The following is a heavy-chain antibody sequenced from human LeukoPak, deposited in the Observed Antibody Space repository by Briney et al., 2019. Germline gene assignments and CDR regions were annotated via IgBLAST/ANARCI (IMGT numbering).Heavy chain of an antibody. CDR3: AKDSDVDIVATAPFDY. CDR1: GFTFSSYA. V-gene: IGHV3-23*01. J-gene: IGHJ4*02. Sequence: GGSLRLSCAASGFTFSSYAMSWVRQAPGKGLEWVSAISGSGGSTYYADSVKGRFTISRDNSKNTLYLQMNSLRAEDTAVYYCAKDSDVDIVATAPFDYWGQGTLVTVSS. CDR2: ISGSGGST. D-gene: IGHD5-12*01.